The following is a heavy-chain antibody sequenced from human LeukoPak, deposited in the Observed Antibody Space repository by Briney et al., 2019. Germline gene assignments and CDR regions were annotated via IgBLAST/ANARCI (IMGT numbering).Heavy chain of an antibody. V-gene: IGHV3-72*01. J-gene: IGHJ4*02. CDR3: ESPPRCDFVSFDK. Sequence: GGSLRLSRAASGITLSDHYMDWVRQAPGKGLEWVGRTRNKAKSYTTTYAAGERGRFTITSDDAKYSVYLQLKGLRSEDTSPYDCESPPRCDFVSFDKWGKG. D-gene: IGHD2-21*02. CDR2: TRNKAKSYTT. CDR1: GITLSDHY.